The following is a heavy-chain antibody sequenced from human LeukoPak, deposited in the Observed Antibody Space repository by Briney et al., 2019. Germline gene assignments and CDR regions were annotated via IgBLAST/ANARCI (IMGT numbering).Heavy chain of an antibody. CDR1: GASISSDGYY. J-gene: IGHJ4*02. CDR2: IYPSGNT. CDR3: ARGGRGIVPTADFDY. V-gene: IGHV4-61*02. Sequence: PSQTLSLTCTVSGASISSDGYYWSWIRQSAGRELEWIGRIYPSGNTNYSPSLKNRVTISIDTSKSQFSLKLTSVTAADTAVYYCARGGRGIVPTADFDYWGQGTLVTVSS. D-gene: IGHD2-2*01.